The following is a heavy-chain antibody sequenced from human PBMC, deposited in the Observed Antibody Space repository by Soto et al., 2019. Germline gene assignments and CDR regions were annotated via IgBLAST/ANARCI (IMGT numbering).Heavy chain of an antibody. CDR3: ARAVISQPDYYYYYGMDV. Sequence: RRLSCAASGFTFSSYAMHWVRQAPGKGLEWVAVISYDGSNKYYADSVKGRFTISRDNSKNTLYLQMNSLRAEDTAVYYCARAVISQPDYYYYYGMDVWGQGTTVTVSS. CDR1: GFTFSSYA. V-gene: IGHV3-30-3*01. D-gene: IGHD2-21*01. CDR2: ISYDGSNK. J-gene: IGHJ6*02.